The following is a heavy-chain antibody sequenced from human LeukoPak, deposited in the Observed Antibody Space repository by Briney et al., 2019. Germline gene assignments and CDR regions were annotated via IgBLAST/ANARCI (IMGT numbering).Heavy chain of an antibody. Sequence: PGASLRLSCAASGFTVSSNSMTCVRQAPWKGLEWVSILYNGGGANYADSVKGRFTISRDNSRNTLFLQMNSLRAEDTAVYYCARRDTTGWYHHFDYWGQGTLVTVSS. D-gene: IGHD6-19*01. CDR2: LYNGGGA. CDR3: ARRDTTGWYHHFDY. V-gene: IGHV3-53*01. J-gene: IGHJ4*02. CDR1: GFTVSSNS.